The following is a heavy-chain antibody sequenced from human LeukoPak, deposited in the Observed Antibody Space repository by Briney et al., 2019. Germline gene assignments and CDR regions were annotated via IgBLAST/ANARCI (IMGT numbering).Heavy chain of an antibody. Sequence: GGSLRLSCAASGFTFSSYEMNWVRQAPGKGLEWVSYISSSGSTIYYADSVKGRFTISRGNAKNSLYLQMNSLRAEDTAVYYCAREGYYGSGSYYRKMGMDVWGQGTTVTVSS. V-gene: IGHV3-48*03. CDR2: ISSSGSTI. CDR3: AREGYYGSGSYYRKMGMDV. D-gene: IGHD3-10*01. CDR1: GFTFSSYE. J-gene: IGHJ6*02.